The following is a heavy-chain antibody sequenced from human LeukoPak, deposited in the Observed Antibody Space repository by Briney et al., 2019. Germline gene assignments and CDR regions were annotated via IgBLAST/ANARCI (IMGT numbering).Heavy chain of an antibody. D-gene: IGHD1-26*01. CDR1: GFTFSTYA. V-gene: IGHV3-23*01. Sequence: SGGSLRLSCAASGFTFSTYAMSWVRQAPGKGLEWVSGIIGSGGSTYYADSVKGRFAISRDNSKNALYLQMNSLRAEDTAVYYCARDSTTAGSPEYFQHWGQGTLVTVSS. CDR3: ARDSTTAGSPEYFQH. J-gene: IGHJ1*01. CDR2: IIGSGGST.